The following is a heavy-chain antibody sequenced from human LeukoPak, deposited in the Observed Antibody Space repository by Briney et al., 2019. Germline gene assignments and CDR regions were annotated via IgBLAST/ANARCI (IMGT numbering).Heavy chain of an antibody. J-gene: IGHJ6*03. Sequence: ASVKVSCKASGYTFTSYIISWVRQAPGQGLEWMGWINAYNGNTDYAQRVQGRATMTTDTSTSTAYMELRSLRSDDTAVYYCARDRHIAAAVYYYYMDVWGKGTPVTVSS. V-gene: IGHV1-18*01. CDR1: GYTFTSYI. CDR2: INAYNGNT. CDR3: ARDRHIAAAVYYYYMDV. D-gene: IGHD6-13*01.